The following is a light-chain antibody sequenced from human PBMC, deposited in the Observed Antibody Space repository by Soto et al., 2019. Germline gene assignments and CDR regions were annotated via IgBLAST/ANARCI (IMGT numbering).Light chain of an antibody. V-gene: IGKV4-1*01. Sequence: DIVMTQSPDSLAVSLGERATINCKSSQSVLYSSSNRNYLAWYQQKPGQPPKLLIYWASTRESGVPDRFSGSGSGTDFTLTIGSLQADDVAVYYCQQYYSRPPWTFGQGTKVEIK. CDR3: QQYYSRPPWT. J-gene: IGKJ1*01. CDR1: QSVLYSSSNRNY. CDR2: WAS.